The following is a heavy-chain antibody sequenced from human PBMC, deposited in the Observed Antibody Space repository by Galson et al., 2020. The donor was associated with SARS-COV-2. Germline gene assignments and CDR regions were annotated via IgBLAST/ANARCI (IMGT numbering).Heavy chain of an antibody. CDR2: ISWNSGSI. V-gene: IGHV3-9*01. J-gene: IGHJ4*02. D-gene: IGHD2-8*01. CDR3: AKLGYCTNGVCYTSDY. CDR1: GFTFDDYA. Sequence: SLKIPCAASGFTFDDYAMHWVRQAPGKGLEWVSGISWNSGSIGYADSVKGRFTISRDNAKNSLYLQMNSLRAEDTALYYCAKLGYCTNGVCYTSDYWGQGTLVTVSS.